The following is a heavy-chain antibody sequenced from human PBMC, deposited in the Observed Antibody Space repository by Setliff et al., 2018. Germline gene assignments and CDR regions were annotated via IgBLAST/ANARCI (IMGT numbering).Heavy chain of an antibody. V-gene: IGHV4-34*01. Sequence: TLSLTWAVYGGSFSGYYWSWIRQPPGKGLEWIGEINHSGSTNYNPSLKSRVTISIDTSKNQFSLKLSSVTAADTAVYYCASLGMTTMMDWYFDLWGRGTLVTVSS. CDR1: GGSFSGYY. CDR2: INHSGST. D-gene: IGHD4-4*01. CDR3: ASLGMTTMMDWYFDL. J-gene: IGHJ2*01.